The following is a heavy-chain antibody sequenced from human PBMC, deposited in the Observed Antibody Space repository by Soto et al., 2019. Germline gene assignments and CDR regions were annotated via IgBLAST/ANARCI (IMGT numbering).Heavy chain of an antibody. J-gene: IGHJ4*02. Sequence: QVQLEESGGCVVQPGRSLRLSCEASGFTFNTYSMHWVRKPPGKGLEWLAAIWYDGTQKYYADSVKGRFIISRDNSKKTLYLEMNSLRAEDTAVYYCARAGGTTVTGLWHFDSWGQGTLVTVSS. CDR3: ARAGGTTVTGLWHFDS. CDR1: GFTFNTYS. V-gene: IGHV3-33*01. CDR2: IWYDGTQK. D-gene: IGHD4-17*01.